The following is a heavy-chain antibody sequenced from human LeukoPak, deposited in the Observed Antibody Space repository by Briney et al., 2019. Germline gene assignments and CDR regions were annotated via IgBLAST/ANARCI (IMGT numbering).Heavy chain of an antibody. J-gene: IGHJ5*02. D-gene: IGHD6-13*01. CDR1: GGSFSGNY. V-gene: IGHV4-34*01. CDR3: AQSLGSSNWIGNWFDP. Sequence: SETLSLTCAVYGGSFSGNYWSWIRQPPGKGLEWTGSIYYTGTTYYNPSLKSRVTISVDTSKNQFSLKLSSVTAADTAVYYCAQSLGSSNWIGNWFDPWGQGTLVTVSS. CDR2: IYYTGTT.